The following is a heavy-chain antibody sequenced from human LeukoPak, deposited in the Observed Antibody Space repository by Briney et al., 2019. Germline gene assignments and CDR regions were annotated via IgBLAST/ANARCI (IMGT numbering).Heavy chain of an antibody. J-gene: IGHJ6*03. D-gene: IGHD2-2*01. V-gene: IGHV7-4-1*02. Sequence: ASVKVSCKASGYTFTSYAMNWVRQAPGQGLEWMGWINTNTGNPTYAQGFTGRFVFSLDTSVSTAYLQISSLKAKDTAVYYCASPNPRYCSSTSCYYYYYYMDVWGKGTTVTVSS. CDR2: INTNTGNP. CDR1: GYTFTSYA. CDR3: ASPNPRYCSSTSCYYYYYYMDV.